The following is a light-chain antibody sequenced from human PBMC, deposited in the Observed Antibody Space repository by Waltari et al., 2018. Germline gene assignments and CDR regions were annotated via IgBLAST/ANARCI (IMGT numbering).Light chain of an antibody. J-gene: IGLJ2*01. V-gene: IGLV2-8*01. CDR3: SSYAGSNNLV. Sequence: QSALTQPPSASGSPGQSVTISCTGTSSDVGGYNYVSWYQQHPGKAPKLMIYEVSKRPPGVPDRFLGSKSCNSAALTVSGLQAEDEADYYCSSYAGSNNLVFGGGPKLTVL. CDR1: SSDVGGYNY. CDR2: EVS.